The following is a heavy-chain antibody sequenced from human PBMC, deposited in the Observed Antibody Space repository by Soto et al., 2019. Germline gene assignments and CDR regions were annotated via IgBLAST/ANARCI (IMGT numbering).Heavy chain of an antibody. CDR3: ARGGGYCSSCAFDY. CDR2: IIPIFGTA. V-gene: IGHV1-69*13. Sequence: SVKVSCKASGGTFSSYAISWVRQAPGQGLEWMGGIIPIFGTANYAQKFQGRVTTTADESTSTAYMELSSLRSEDTAVYYCARGGGYCSSCAFDYWGQGTLVTVSS. CDR1: GGTFSSYA. J-gene: IGHJ4*02. D-gene: IGHD2-2*01.